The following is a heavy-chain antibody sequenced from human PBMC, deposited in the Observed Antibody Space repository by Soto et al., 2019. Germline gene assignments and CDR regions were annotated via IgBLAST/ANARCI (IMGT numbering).Heavy chain of an antibody. V-gene: IGHV4-39*01. CDR3: ARMGDFWSGPGELDP. Sequence: SETLSLTCTVSGGSISSSSCYWAWNRQSPGKGLEWIGSVYYNGFTYYNPSLKSRVTISVDTSKNQFSLKLTSVTAADTAVYYCARMGDFWSGPGELDPWGQGTLVTVSS. J-gene: IGHJ5*02. CDR2: VYYNGFT. D-gene: IGHD3-3*01. CDR1: GGSISSSSCY.